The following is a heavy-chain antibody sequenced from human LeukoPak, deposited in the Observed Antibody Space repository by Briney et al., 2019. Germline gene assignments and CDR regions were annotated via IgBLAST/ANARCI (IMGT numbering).Heavy chain of an antibody. Sequence: ASVKVSCKASGYSFTGYYMHWLRLAPGPRLEWIGGINPYGGGTNYAQQFQAQVTMTRDTSNSTAYMKLSRLRSDDTAVYYCARDFYCRSTSCHSDWGQGTMVTVSS. V-gene: IGHV1-2*02. CDR1: GYSFTGYY. CDR3: ARDFYCRSTSCHSD. J-gene: IGHJ3*01. CDR2: INPYGGGT. D-gene: IGHD2-2*01.